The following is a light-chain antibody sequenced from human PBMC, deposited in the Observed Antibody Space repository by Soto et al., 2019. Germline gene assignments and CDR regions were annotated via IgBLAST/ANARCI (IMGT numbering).Light chain of an antibody. CDR1: QTISSW. CDR3: QQYYGTPWT. CDR2: DAS. Sequence: DIQMTQSPSTLSGSVGDRVTITCRASQTISSWLAWYQQKPGKAPKLLIYDASSLESGVPSRFSGSGSGTDFTLTISSLQAEDVAVYYCQQYYGTPWTFGQGTKVDIK. J-gene: IGKJ1*01. V-gene: IGKV1-5*01.